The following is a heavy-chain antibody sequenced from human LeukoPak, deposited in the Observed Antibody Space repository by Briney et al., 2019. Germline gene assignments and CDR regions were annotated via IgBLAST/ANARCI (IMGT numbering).Heavy chain of an antibody. Sequence: GGSLRLSCAASGFTFSNYHMNWVRQAPGKGLEWVSYISSSSFTIYYADSVKGRFTISRDNAKNSLYLQMNSLRAEDTAVYYCARVYCGGDCHPDYWGQGTLVTVSS. CDR3: ARVYCGGDCHPDY. CDR1: GFTFSNYH. V-gene: IGHV3-48*01. D-gene: IGHD2-21*02. CDR2: ISSSSFTI. J-gene: IGHJ4*02.